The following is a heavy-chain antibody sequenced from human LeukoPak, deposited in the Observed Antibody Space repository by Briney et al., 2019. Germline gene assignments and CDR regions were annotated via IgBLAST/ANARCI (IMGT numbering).Heavy chain of an antibody. CDR1: GGSFSYYY. CDR3: ANPARDFADSGAITW. J-gene: IGHJ4*02. CDR2: INHSGIT. V-gene: IGHV4-34*01. Sequence: PSETLSLTCAVYGGSFSYYYWSWIRQPPGKGLEWIGEINHSGITNYNPSLKSRATISADTSKNQFSLKLTPVTAADTAVYYCANPARDFADSGAITWWGQGTLVTVSS. D-gene: IGHD4-17*01.